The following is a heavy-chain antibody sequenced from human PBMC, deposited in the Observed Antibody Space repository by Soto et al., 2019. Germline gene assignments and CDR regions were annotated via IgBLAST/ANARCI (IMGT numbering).Heavy chain of an antibody. D-gene: IGHD6-19*01. CDR2: ISGSGDST. CDR1: GFNFRSYA. V-gene: IGHV3-23*01. J-gene: IGHJ1*01. Sequence: GGSLRLSWXASGFNFRSYAMSWVSQAPGKGLEWGSGISGSGDSTYYADSVKGRFTISRDNSKTTLYLQMNSLRAEDTAVYYCAKGVPGIAVAGTAYFQHWGQGTLVTVSS. CDR3: AKGVPGIAVAGTAYFQH.